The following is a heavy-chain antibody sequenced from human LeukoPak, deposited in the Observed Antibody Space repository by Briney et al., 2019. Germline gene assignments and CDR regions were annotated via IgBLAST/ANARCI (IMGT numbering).Heavy chain of an antibody. CDR3: AAGSYFKNYYDY. CDR1: GYSLTEVS. CDR2: FDPQHGKT. D-gene: IGHD2/OR15-2a*01. V-gene: IGHV1-24*01. J-gene: IGHJ4*02. Sequence: ASVKVSCKVSGYSLTEVSIHWVRQAPGKGLEWMGGFDPQHGKTVYAHKFQGRVTLTEDTSTDTAYMELTSLRSEDTAVYYCAAGSYFKNYYDYWGRGTLVTVSS.